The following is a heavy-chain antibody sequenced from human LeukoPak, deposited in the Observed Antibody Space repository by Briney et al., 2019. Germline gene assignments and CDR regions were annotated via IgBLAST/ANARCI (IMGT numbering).Heavy chain of an antibody. D-gene: IGHD4-17*01. CDR1: GGSISSSSYY. J-gene: IGHJ4*02. CDR3: ARGGVHDYGDCEPFDY. Sequence: SETLSLTCTVSGGSISSSSYYWGWIRQPPGKGLEWIGSIYYSGSTYYNPSLKSRVTISVDTSKNQFSLKLSSVTAADTAVYYCARGGVHDYGDCEPFDYWGQGTLVTVSS. CDR2: IYYSGST. V-gene: IGHV4-39*07.